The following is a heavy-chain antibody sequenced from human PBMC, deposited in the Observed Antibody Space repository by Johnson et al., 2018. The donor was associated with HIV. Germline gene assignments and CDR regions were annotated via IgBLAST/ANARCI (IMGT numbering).Heavy chain of an antibody. V-gene: IGHV3-30-3*02. CDR2: ISYDGSNK. CDR3: AKSALERATPLAEVDAFDV. CDR1: GFTFSSYA. D-gene: IGHD5-24*01. J-gene: IGHJ3*01. Sequence: QVQLVESGGGVVQPGRSLRLSCADSGFTFSSYAMHWVRQAPGKGLEWVAVISYDGSNKYYADSVKGRFTISRDTSKNTLYLQMNNLRVEDTALYYCAKSALERATPLAEVDAFDVWGQGTMVTVSS.